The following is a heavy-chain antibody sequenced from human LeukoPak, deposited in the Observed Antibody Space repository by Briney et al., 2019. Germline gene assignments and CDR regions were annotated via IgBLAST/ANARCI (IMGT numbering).Heavy chain of an antibody. CDR2: ISSSGGST. CDR3: AKVVAAHPLDAFDI. J-gene: IGHJ3*02. CDR1: GFTFSNYA. V-gene: IGHV3-23*01. Sequence: PGGSLRLSCAASGFTFSNYAMSWVRQAPGKGLEWVSSISSSGGSTYYVDSVKGRFTISRDYSKNTLYLQMNSLRAGDTAIYYCAKVVAAHPLDAFDIWGQGTMVTVSS. D-gene: IGHD2-15*01.